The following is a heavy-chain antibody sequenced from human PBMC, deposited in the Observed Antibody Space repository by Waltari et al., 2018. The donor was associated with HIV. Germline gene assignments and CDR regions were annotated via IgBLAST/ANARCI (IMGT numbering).Heavy chain of an antibody. Sequence: QLLLQESGPGLVKPSETLSLICAVSGYSIRSGFYWGWIRQPPGKGLEWIGTSQHGGDSYYNPSLQSRVTISVDTSKNQVSLKLRSVTAADTAAYYCARARGHSYGSDEGFDYWGQGTLVTVSS. D-gene: IGHD5-12*01. CDR1: GYSIRSGFY. J-gene: IGHJ4*02. CDR3: ARARGHSYGSDEGFDY. CDR2: SQHGGDS. V-gene: IGHV4-38-2*01.